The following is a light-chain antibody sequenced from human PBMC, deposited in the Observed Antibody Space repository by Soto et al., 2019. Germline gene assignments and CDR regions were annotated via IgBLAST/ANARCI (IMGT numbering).Light chain of an antibody. CDR3: QQLNIYPPT. CDR1: QGISSY. Sequence: DIQLTQSPSFLSASVGDRVTITCRASQGISSYLAWYQQQSGKAPKLLIYAASTLQSGVPSRFSGSGSGTEFTLTISSLQPEDVATYYCQQLNIYPPTFGGGTKGEIK. CDR2: AAS. V-gene: IGKV1-9*01. J-gene: IGKJ4*01.